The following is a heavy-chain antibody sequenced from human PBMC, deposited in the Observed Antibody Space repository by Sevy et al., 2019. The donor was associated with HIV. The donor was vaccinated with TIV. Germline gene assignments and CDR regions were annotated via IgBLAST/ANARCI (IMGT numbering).Heavy chain of an antibody. V-gene: IGHV4-38-2*01. J-gene: IGHJ4*02. CDR1: GYAISSAFY. CDR2: ISQTEHT. D-gene: IGHD2-21*01. CDR3: ARALLRGAYYFDF. Sequence: SETLSLSCAVSGYAISSAFYWAWIRQSPGKGLEWIASISQTEHTYYTPSLLSRVTMSVDTSKNQFSLRLTSVTAADTARYYCARALLRGAYYFDFWGQGTLVTVSS.